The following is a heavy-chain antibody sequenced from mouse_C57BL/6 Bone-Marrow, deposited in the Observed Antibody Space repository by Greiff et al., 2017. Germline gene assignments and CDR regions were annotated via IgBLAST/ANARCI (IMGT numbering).Heavy chain of an antibody. CDR2: IDPEDGET. Sequence: VQLQQSGAELVKPGASVQLSCTASGFNFKDYYMHWVKQRTEQGLEWIGRIDPEDGETKYAPKFQGKATITADTSSNTAYLQLSSLTSENTAVYYCAREDYGHYYAMDYWGQGTSVTVSS. D-gene: IGHD1-1*01. CDR1: GFNFKDYY. V-gene: IGHV14-2*01. CDR3: AREDYGHYYAMDY. J-gene: IGHJ4*01.